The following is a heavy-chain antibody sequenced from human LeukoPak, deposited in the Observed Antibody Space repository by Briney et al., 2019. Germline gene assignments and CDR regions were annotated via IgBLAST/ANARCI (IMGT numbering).Heavy chain of an antibody. J-gene: IGHJ4*02. CDR1: GFPFSGSA. CDR2: IRSKANSYAT. D-gene: IGHD2-2*01. CDR3: SYCSSTSCHLDY. Sequence: GGSLRLSSAASGFPFSGSAMHWVRQASGKGLEWVGRIRSKANSYATAYAASVKGRFTISRDDSKNTAYLQMNSLKTEDTAVYYCSYCSSTSCHLDYWGQGTLVTVSS. V-gene: IGHV3-73*01.